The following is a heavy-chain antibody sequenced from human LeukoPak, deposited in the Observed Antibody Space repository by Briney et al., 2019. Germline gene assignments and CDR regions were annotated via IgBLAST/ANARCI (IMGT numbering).Heavy chain of an antibody. Sequence: GGSLRLSCAAPGFTFSSYSMNWVRQAPGKGLEWVSSISSSSSYIYYADSVKGRFTISRDNAKNSLYLQMNSLRAEDTAVYYCARVRHDYGANSDSEPNDYWGQGTLVTVSS. J-gene: IGHJ4*02. CDR1: GFTFSSYS. CDR2: ISSSSSYI. V-gene: IGHV3-21*01. CDR3: ARVRHDYGANSDSEPNDY. D-gene: IGHD4-23*01.